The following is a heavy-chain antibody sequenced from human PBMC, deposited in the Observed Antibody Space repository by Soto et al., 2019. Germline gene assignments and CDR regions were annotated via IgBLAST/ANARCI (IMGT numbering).Heavy chain of an antibody. J-gene: IGHJ6*02. Sequence: QVQLVESGGGVVQPGRSLRLSCAASGFTFSSYAMHWVRQAPGKGLEWVAVISYDGSNKYYADSVKGRFTISRDNSKNTLYLQMNSLRAEDTAVYYCARAYYDFWSGTYYYYGMDVWGQGTTVTVSS. CDR1: GFTFSSYA. CDR2: ISYDGSNK. D-gene: IGHD3-3*01. CDR3: ARAYYDFWSGTYYYYGMDV. V-gene: IGHV3-30-3*01.